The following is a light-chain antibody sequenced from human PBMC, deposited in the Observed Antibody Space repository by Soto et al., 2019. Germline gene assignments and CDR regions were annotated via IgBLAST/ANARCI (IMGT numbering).Light chain of an antibody. V-gene: IGKV1-5*01. CDR3: QHYNSYSEA. CDR1: QSISGW. Sequence: DIQMCQSPSTLSAFVGDRVTITCRASQSISGWLAWYQQKPGTAPKVLIYHASNLQSGVPSRFSGSGSGTEFTLTISSLQPDDFATYYCQHYNSYSEAFGQGTKVDIK. CDR2: HAS. J-gene: IGKJ1*01.